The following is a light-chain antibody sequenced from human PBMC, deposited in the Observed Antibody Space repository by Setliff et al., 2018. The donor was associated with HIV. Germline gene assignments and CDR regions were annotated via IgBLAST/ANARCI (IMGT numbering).Light chain of an antibody. J-gene: IGLJ1*01. Sequence: VLTQPPSASGTPGQRVTISCSGSSSNIGSNTVNWYQQLPGTAPKLLMYSSNERPSGVPDRFSGSKSGNTASLTISGLQPEDEADYYCCSYAGSFIYVFGTGTKGTVL. CDR2: SSN. V-gene: IGLV1-44*01. CDR3: CSYAGSFIYV. CDR1: SSNIGSNT.